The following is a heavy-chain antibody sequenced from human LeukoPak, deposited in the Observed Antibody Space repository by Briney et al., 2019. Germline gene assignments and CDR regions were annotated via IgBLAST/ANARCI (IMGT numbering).Heavy chain of an antibody. CDR2: IYYSGST. Sequence: SETLSLTCAVYGGSFSGYYWSWIRQPPGKGLEWIGYIYYSGSTNYNPSLKSRVTISVDTSKNQFSLKLSSVTAADTAVYYCAREVRGYCSSTSCGFDYWGQGTLVTVSS. D-gene: IGHD2-2*01. CDR1: GGSFSGYY. CDR3: AREVRGYCSSTSCGFDY. V-gene: IGHV4-59*01. J-gene: IGHJ4*02.